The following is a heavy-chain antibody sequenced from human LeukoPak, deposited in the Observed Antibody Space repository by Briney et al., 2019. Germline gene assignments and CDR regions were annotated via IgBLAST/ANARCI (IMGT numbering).Heavy chain of an antibody. CDR1: GYTLTELS. V-gene: IGHV1-24*01. CDR3: ATDHGYCSGGSCYSY. Sequence: ASVKVSCKVSGYTLTELSMHWVRQAPGKGLEWMGGFDPEDGETIYAQKFQGRVTMTEDTSTDTAYMELSSLRSEDTAVYYCATDHGYCSGGSCYSYWGQGTLVTVSS. D-gene: IGHD2-15*01. CDR2: FDPEDGET. J-gene: IGHJ4*02.